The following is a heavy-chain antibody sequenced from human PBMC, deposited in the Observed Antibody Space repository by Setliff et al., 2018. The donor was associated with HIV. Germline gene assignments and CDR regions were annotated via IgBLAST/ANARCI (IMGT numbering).Heavy chain of an antibody. CDR3: ARGTAYYNFWSGYSQDYYYYMDV. CDR1: GGSISSYY. CDR2: IDNSGST. D-gene: IGHD3-3*01. V-gene: IGHV4-4*09. Sequence: SETLSLTCTVSGGSISSYYWSWIRQPPGKGLEWIGYIDNSGSTNYNPSLKSRVTISVDTSKNQISLKLSSVTAADTAVYYCARGTAYYNFWSGYSQDYYYYMDVWGKGTTVTVSS. J-gene: IGHJ6*03.